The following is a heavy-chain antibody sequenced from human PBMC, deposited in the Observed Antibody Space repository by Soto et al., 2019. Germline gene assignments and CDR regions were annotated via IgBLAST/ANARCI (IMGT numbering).Heavy chain of an antibody. CDR1: GGSISSYY. Sequence: PSETLSLTCTVSGGSISSYYWSWIRQPPGKGLEWIGYIYYSGSTNYNPSLKSRVTISVDTSKNQFSLKLSSVTAADTAVYYCARVRHYYDSSGPFDYWGQGTLVTVSS. CDR3: ARVRHYYDSSGPFDY. D-gene: IGHD3-22*01. V-gene: IGHV4-59*01. CDR2: IYYSGST. J-gene: IGHJ4*02.